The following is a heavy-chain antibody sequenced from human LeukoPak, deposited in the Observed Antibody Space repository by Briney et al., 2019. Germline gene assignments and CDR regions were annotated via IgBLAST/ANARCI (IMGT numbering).Heavy chain of an antibody. V-gene: IGHV3-21*01. D-gene: IGHD6-13*01. CDR1: GFTFSPYS. Sequence: PGGSLRLSCAGSGFTFSPYSIIWVRQAPGKGLEWVSSISGDSRYIYYADSVQGRFTISRDNAKNSLYLQMNSLRAEDTAVYYCARDNIADYWGQGTLVTVSS. CDR3: ARDNIADY. CDR2: ISGDSRYI. J-gene: IGHJ4*02.